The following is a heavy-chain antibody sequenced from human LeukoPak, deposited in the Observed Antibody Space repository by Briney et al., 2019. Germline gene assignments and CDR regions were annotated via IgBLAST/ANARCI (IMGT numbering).Heavy chain of an antibody. V-gene: IGHV1-69*04. CDR3: ARDYCSSTSCLYYGMDV. D-gene: IGHD2-2*01. J-gene: IGHJ6*02. Sequence: ASVKVSCKASGGTFSSYTISWVRQAPGQGLEWMGRIIPILGIANYAQKFQGRATITADKSTSTAYMELSSLRSEDTAVYYCARDYCSSTSCLYYGMDVWGQGTTVTVSS. CDR1: GGTFSSYT. CDR2: IIPILGIA.